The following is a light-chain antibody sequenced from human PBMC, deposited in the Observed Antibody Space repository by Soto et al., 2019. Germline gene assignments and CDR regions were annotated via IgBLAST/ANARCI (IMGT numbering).Light chain of an antibody. Sequence: QSALTQPASVSGSPGQSITISCTGTSSDVGLYNSVSWYQQHPGKAPKLMIYEVSNRPSGISNRFSGSKSGNTASLTISGLQAEDEADYYCSSYTSTNTYVFATGTKLTVL. J-gene: IGLJ1*01. CDR1: SSDVGLYNS. V-gene: IGLV2-14*01. CDR3: SSYTSTNTYV. CDR2: EVS.